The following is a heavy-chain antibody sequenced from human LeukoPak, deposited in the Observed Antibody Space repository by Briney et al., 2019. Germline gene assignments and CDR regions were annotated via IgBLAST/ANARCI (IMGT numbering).Heavy chain of an antibody. CDR1: GGSFSGYY. Sequence: SETLSLTCAVYGGSFSGYYWSWIRQPPGKGLEWIGEINHSGSTNYYPSLKSRVTISVDTSKNQFSLKLSSVTAADTAVYYCARPGYSYGYRNWFDPWGQGTLVTVSS. CDR3: ARPGYSYGYRNWFDP. CDR2: INHSGST. J-gene: IGHJ5*02. V-gene: IGHV4-34*01. D-gene: IGHD5-18*01.